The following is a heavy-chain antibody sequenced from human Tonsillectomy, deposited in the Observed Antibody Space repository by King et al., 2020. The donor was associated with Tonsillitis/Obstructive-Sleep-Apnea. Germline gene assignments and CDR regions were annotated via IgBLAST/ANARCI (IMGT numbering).Heavy chain of an antibody. CDR1: GYSFTSYW. CDR2: IYPCDSDT. Sequence: QLVQSGAEVKKPGESLKISCKGSGYSFTSYWIGWVRQMPGKGLEWMGIIYPCDSDTRYSPSFQGQVTISADKSISTAYLQWSSLKASDTAMYYCARQVVPAAIGTNWFDPWGQGTLVTVSS. D-gene: IGHD2-2*01. CDR3: ARQVVPAAIGTNWFDP. V-gene: IGHV5-51*01. J-gene: IGHJ5*02.